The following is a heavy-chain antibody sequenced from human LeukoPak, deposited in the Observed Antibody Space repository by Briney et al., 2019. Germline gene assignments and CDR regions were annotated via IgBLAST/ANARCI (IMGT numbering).Heavy chain of an antibody. V-gene: IGHV4-4*07. Sequence: PSDTLSLICTVSGRFISSYYWSWLRQPAGKGLEWIGRIYTSGSTNDNPSLKSRVTMSVDTSKNQFSLKLSSVTAADTAVYYCARDGASSGWDYFDYWGQGTLVTVSS. J-gene: IGHJ4*02. CDR3: ARDGASSGWDYFDY. CDR2: IYTSGST. D-gene: IGHD6-19*01. CDR1: GRFISSYY.